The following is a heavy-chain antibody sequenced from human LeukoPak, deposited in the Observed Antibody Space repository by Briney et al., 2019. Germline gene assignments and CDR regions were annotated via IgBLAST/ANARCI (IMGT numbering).Heavy chain of an antibody. CDR3: AREDGYCSSTSCSTFDY. CDR1: GFTFSSHA. J-gene: IGHJ4*02. Sequence: PGGSLRLSCVASGFTFSSHAMSWVRQAPGKGLEWVAFIRYDGSNKYYADSVKGRFTISRDNSKNTLYLQMNSLRAEDTAVYYCAREDGYCSSTSCSTFDYWGQGTLVTVSS. D-gene: IGHD2-2*01. V-gene: IGHV3-30*02. CDR2: IRYDGSNK.